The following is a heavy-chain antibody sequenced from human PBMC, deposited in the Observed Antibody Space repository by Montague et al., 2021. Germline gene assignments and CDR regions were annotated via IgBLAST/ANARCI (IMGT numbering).Heavy chain of an antibody. J-gene: IGHJ5*02. CDR3: TRPGGYCTNDTCYFWFAP. Sequence: SETLSLTCTVSGGSISRSSYYWGWIRQPPGKGLEWTGSIYSSGSTYYNPSLKSRVTISADTSKNQFSLKLSSVTAADTAVYYCTRPGGYCTNDTCYFWFAPWGQGILVTVSS. CDR2: IYSSGST. D-gene: IGHD2-8*01. CDR1: GGSISRSSYY. V-gene: IGHV4-39*01.